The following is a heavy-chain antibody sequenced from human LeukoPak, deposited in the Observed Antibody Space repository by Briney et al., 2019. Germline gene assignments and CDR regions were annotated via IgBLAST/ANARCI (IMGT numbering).Heavy chain of an antibody. D-gene: IGHD1-26*01. V-gene: IGHV4-61*02. CDR1: GGSISSGSYY. J-gene: IGHJ4*02. CDR3: ARGIGGSYYVYDFDY. CDR2: IYTSGST. Sequence: SQTLSLTCTVSGGSISSGSYYWSWIRQPAGKGLEWIGRIYTSGSTNYNPSLRSRVTISVDTSKNQFSLKLSSVTAADTAVYYCARGIGGSYYVYDFDYWGQGTLVTVSS.